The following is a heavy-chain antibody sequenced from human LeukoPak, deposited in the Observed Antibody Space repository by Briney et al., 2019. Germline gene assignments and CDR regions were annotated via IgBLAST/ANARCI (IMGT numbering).Heavy chain of an antibody. Sequence: ASVKVSCKTSGYIFTGYYIHWVRQAPGQGLEWMGWINPNSGGTKYGQKFQGRVTMTRDTSISTAYMELSRLRSDDTAVYYCARDGERMTPAAAGNGEVDYWGQGTLVTVSS. CDR1: GYIFTGYY. V-gene: IGHV1-2*02. J-gene: IGHJ4*02. D-gene: IGHD6-25*01. CDR2: INPNSGGT. CDR3: ARDGERMTPAAAGNGEVDY.